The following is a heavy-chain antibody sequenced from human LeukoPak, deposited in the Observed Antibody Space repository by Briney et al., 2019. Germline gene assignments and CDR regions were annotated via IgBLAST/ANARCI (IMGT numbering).Heavy chain of an antibody. CDR2: INAGNGNT. Sequence: ASVKVSCKDSGYTFTSYAMHWVRQAPGQRLEWMGWINAGNGNTKYSQKFQGRVTITRDTSASTAYMELSSLRSEDTAVYYCARVGAAAGPYYFDYWGQGTLVTVSS. CDR3: ARVGAAAGPYYFDY. CDR1: GYTFTSYA. V-gene: IGHV1-3*01. D-gene: IGHD6-13*01. J-gene: IGHJ4*02.